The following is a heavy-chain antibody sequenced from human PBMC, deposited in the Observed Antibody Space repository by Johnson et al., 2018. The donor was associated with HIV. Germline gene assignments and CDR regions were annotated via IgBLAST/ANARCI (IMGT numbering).Heavy chain of an antibody. CDR1: GFTFSSYD. D-gene: IGHD3-22*01. CDR3: ARVGGFYYYVSSGYLDDAFDI. J-gene: IGHJ3*02. CDR2: IGTAGDT. Sequence: VQLVESGGGLVQPGGSLRLSCAASGFTFSSYDMHWVRQATGKGLEWVSAIGTAGDTYYPGSVKGRFTISRDNSKNTLYLQMNSLRAEDTAVYYCARVGGFYYYVSSGYLDDAFDIWGQGTMVTVSS. V-gene: IGHV3-13*01.